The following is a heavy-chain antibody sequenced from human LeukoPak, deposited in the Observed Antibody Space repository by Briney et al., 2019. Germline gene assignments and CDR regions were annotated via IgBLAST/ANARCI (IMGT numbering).Heavy chain of an antibody. CDR3: ATGYYDILTGYYPFDY. Sequence: ASVKVSCKVSGYTLTELSMHWVRQAPGKGLDWMGGFDPEDGETIYAQKFQGRVTMTEDTSTDTAYMELSSLRSEDTAVYYCATGYYDILTGYYPFDYWGQGTLVTVSS. D-gene: IGHD3-9*01. CDR1: GYTLTELS. CDR2: FDPEDGET. J-gene: IGHJ4*02. V-gene: IGHV1-24*01.